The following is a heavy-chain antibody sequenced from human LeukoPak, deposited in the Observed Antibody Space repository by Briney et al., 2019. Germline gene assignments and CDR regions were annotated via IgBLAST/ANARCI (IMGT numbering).Heavy chain of an antibody. J-gene: IGHJ4*02. CDR2: INGDGSDT. Sequence: GGSLRLSCAASGFTFSIYWMHWVRQAPGKGLVWVSHINGDGSDTTYADSVKGRFSISRDNAKNTLYLQMNSLRAEDTAVYYCARPSHDTSGCYFGFWGQGTPVTVSS. D-gene: IGHD3-22*01. CDR3: ARPSHDTSGCYFGF. V-gene: IGHV3-74*03. CDR1: GFTFSIYW.